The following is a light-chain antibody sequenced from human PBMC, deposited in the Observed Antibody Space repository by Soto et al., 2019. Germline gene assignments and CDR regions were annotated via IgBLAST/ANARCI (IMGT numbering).Light chain of an antibody. Sequence: EIVLSQSPGTLSLSPGERATLSCRASQSVSSTYLIWYQQKPGQAPRLLIYGASTRATGIPVRFTGSGSGTEFTLIISSLQSEDLAVYYCQQYTDWPTTFGQGTKVDNK. CDR2: GAS. V-gene: IGKV3-15*01. J-gene: IGKJ1*01. CDR3: QQYTDWPTT. CDR1: QSVSSTY.